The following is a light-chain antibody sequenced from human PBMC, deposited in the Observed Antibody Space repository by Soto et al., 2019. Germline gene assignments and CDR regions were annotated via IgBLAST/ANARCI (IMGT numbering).Light chain of an antibody. CDR3: QQYDSGPWT. Sequence: DIQMTQSPSTLSASVGDRVTITCRASQSISNYLAWYQQKPGKAPKLLIYDASTLQSGVPSRFSGSGSGTEFTITIISLQPEDVATYYCQQYDSGPWTFGQGTKVEIK. CDR1: QSISNY. J-gene: IGKJ1*01. CDR2: DAS. V-gene: IGKV1-27*01.